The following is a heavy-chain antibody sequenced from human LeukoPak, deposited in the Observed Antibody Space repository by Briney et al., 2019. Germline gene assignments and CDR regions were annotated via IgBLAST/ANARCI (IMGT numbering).Heavy chain of an antibody. J-gene: IGHJ6*03. CDR3: ARDQEYCSSTSCSHPYDYYYMDV. Sequence: GGSLRLSCAASGSTFSSYAMSWVRQAPGKGLEWVANIKQDGSAKYYGDSVKGRFTISRDNAKNSLYLQMNSLRAEDTAVYYCARDQEYCSSTSCSHPYDYYYMDVWGKGTTVTVSS. V-gene: IGHV3-7*01. CDR1: GSTFSSYA. D-gene: IGHD2-2*01. CDR2: IKQDGSAK.